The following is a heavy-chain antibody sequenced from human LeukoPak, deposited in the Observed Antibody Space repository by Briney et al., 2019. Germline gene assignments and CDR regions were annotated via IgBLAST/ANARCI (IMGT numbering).Heavy chain of an antibody. D-gene: IGHD3-3*01. CDR1: GFTFSSYA. CDR3: AKDQSYDFWSGYYPPGGYLDY. J-gene: IGHJ4*02. CDR2: ISGSGGST. Sequence: PGGSLRLSCAASGFTFSSYAMSWVRQAPGKGLEWVSAISGSGGSTYYADSVKGRFTISRDNSKDTLYLQMNSLRAEDTAVYYCAKDQSYDFWSGYYPPGGYLDYWGQGTLVTVSS. V-gene: IGHV3-23*01.